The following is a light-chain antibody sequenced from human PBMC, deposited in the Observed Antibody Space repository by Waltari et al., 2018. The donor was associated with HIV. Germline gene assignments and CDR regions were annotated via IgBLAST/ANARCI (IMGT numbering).Light chain of an antibody. Sequence: DVQVTQSPSSLSASVGDRVTITCRANQNIDNFLNWYYQKSGRAPKLLIYAGSSLQTGVPSRFSARGFGTDFTLTISGVQPEDFGIYFCQQTYSGITFGPGTQVDVK. J-gene: IGKJ3*01. CDR3: QQTYSGIT. CDR2: AGS. CDR1: QNIDNF. V-gene: IGKV1-39*01.